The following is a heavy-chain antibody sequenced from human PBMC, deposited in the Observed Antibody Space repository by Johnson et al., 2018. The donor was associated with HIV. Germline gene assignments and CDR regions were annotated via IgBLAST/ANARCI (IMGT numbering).Heavy chain of an antibody. D-gene: IGHD1-1*01. Sequence: VQLVESGGGLVKPGGSLRLSCAASGFTVSNNYMSWVRQAPGKGLEWVAGISGSGGGTYYADSVKGRFTISRDNSKNTLYLQMNSLRAEDTAVYYCARAWRDGTTYRRAFDIWGQGTKVTVSS. CDR2: SGSGGGT. CDR1: GFTVSNNY. J-gene: IGHJ3*02. V-gene: IGHV3-66*02. CDR3: ARAWRDGTTYRRAFDI.